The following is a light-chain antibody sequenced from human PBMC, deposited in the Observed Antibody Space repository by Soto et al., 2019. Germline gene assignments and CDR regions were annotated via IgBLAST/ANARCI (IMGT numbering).Light chain of an antibody. V-gene: IGKV3-15*01. Sequence: EMVMTPSPVTLSGSPGERVTLSCRASRTISRNLAWYQQKPGQAPRLLIYGASTRATGIPDRFSGSGSGTEFTLTINSLQSEDFAMYYCQPHNNWPVVTFGGGTRVEIK. CDR3: QPHNNWPVVT. CDR1: RTISRN. J-gene: IGKJ4*01. CDR2: GAS.